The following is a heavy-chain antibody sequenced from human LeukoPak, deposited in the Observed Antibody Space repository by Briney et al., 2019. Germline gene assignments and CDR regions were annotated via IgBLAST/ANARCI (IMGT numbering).Heavy chain of an antibody. D-gene: IGHD3-16*01. CDR3: ARDPSTFYFDY. CDR2: IYSSGST. V-gene: IGHV4-59*01. Sequence: SETLSLTCTVSGGSISSYYWNWIRQPPGKGLEWIGYIYSSGSTDYNPSLKSRVTISVDTSKSQFSLKLSSVTAADTAIYYCARDPSTFYFDYWGQGALVTVSS. CDR1: GGSISSYY. J-gene: IGHJ4*02.